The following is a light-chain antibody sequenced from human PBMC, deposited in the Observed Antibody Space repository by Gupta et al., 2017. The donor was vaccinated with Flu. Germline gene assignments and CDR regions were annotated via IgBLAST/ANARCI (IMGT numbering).Light chain of an antibody. Sequence: SYLLTQPPSASVAPGQTARITCGGNNIGSKSVHWYQQKPGQAPVLVVYDDSDGPSGIPERYSGSNTGNTATLTISRVEAGDEAGYYCQVWDSSSDHYVFGTGAKVTVL. V-gene: IGLV3-21*02. CDR3: QVWDSSSDHYV. CDR1: NIGSKS. CDR2: DDS. J-gene: IGLJ1*01.